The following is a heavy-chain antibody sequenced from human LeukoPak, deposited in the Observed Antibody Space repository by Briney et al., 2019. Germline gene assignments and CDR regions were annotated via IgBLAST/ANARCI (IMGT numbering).Heavy chain of an antibody. Sequence: PGGSLRLSCAASGFSFSTYGMHWVRQAPGKGLEWVAFIRYDGSNEYYADSVKGRFTISRDNSRNTLYLQMNSLRVEDTAVYYCAKEPREWELPDYWGQGTLVTVSS. J-gene: IGHJ4*02. D-gene: IGHD1-26*01. V-gene: IGHV3-30*02. CDR1: GFSFSTYG. CDR3: AKEPREWELPDY. CDR2: IRYDGSNE.